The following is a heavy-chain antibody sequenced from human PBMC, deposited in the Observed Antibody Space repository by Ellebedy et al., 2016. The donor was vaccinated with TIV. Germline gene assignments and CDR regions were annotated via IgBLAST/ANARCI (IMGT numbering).Heavy chain of an antibody. J-gene: IGHJ4*02. Sequence: AASVKVSCKASGYTFTYRYLHWVRQASGQGLEWMGWMNPKSGDTVYSQKFQGRLTMTTNTPMTTAYMDLTDLTSEDTAVYYCTTGGTKGEDNWGQGTLVIVSS. V-gene: IGHV1-8*02. D-gene: IGHD3-10*01. CDR1: GYTFTYRY. CDR3: TTGGTKGEDN. CDR2: MNPKSGDT.